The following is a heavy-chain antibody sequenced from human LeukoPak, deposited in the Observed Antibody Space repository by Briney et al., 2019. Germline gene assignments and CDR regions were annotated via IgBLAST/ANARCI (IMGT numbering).Heavy chain of an antibody. CDR1: GGTFSSYA. V-gene: IGHV1-69*06. J-gene: IGHJ3*02. CDR2: IIPIFGTA. CDR3: ASPRRDTAMARAFDI. D-gene: IGHD5-18*01. Sequence: ASVKVSCKASGGTFSSYAISGVRQAPGQGLEWMGGIIPIFGTANYAQKFQGRVTITADKSTSTAYMELSSLRSEDTAVYYCASPRRDTAMARAFDIWGQGTMVTVSS.